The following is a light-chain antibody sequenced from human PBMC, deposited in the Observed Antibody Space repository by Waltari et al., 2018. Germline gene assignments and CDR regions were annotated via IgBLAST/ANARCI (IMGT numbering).Light chain of an antibody. J-gene: IGKJ1*01. CDR2: QAS. CDR1: KSVGRL. Sequence: DLQMTQSPSILSASVGDSVTITCPASKSVGRLLAWYQQKPGSAPKLLIYQASKLESGVPSRFSGAGSGTEFTLTISSLQPDDFATYYCQQYIAYWTFGQGTKVQSK. V-gene: IGKV1-5*03. CDR3: QQYIAYWT.